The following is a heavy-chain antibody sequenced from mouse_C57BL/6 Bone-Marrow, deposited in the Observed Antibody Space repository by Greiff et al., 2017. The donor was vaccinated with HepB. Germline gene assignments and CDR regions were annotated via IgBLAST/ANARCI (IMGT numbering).Heavy chain of an antibody. J-gene: IGHJ4*01. CDR1: GYAFSSYW. CDR3: ARDYGSGSPHY. V-gene: IGHV1-80*01. Sequence: VMLVESGAELVKPGASVKISCKASGYAFSSYWMNWVKQRPGKGLEWIGQIYPGDGDTNYNGKFKGKATLTADKSSSTAYMQLSSLTSEDSAVYFCARDYGSGSPHYWGQGTSVTVSS. D-gene: IGHD1-1*01. CDR2: IYPGDGDT.